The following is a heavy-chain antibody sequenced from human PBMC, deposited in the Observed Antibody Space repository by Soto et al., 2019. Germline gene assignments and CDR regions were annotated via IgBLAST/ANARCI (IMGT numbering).Heavy chain of an antibody. V-gene: IGHV3-73*01. CDR1: GFTFSGSA. J-gene: IGHJ5*02. CDR3: TKYSGASSTPAA. CDR2: IGVKSQGYAT. D-gene: IGHD1-26*01. Sequence: QPGGSLRLSCAASGFTFSGSAMHWVRQASGKGLEWVGRIGVKSQGYATTYGASVKGRFTISRDDSKNTAYLQMNSLNTEDTAIYYCTKYSGASSTPAALGQGTLVTVSS.